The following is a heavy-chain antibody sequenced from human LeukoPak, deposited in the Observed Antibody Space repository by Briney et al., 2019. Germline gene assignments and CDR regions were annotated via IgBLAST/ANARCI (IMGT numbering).Heavy chain of an antibody. CDR3: AKGVGSSWYGYFDY. J-gene: IGHJ4*02. D-gene: IGHD6-13*01. V-gene: IGHV3-23*01. CDR1: GLTFSSHW. Sequence: PGGSLRLSCAASGLTFSSHWMHWVRQAPGKGLEWVSAISGSGGSTYYADSVKGRFTISRDNSKNTLYLQMNSLRAEDTAVYYCAKGVGSSWYGYFDYWGQGTLVTVSS. CDR2: ISGSGGST.